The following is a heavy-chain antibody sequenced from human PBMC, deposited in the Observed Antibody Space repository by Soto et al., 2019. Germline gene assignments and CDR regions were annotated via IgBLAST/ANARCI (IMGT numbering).Heavy chain of an antibody. CDR2: IYSSGSP. J-gene: IGHJ6*03. Sequence: PSETLSLTCPVSGGSISGYYWSWIRQPPGKGLEWIGYIYSSGSPNYNPSLKGRAAISVDTSENQTSLRLSSVTAADTAVYYCARVVIVPAARGHYNYFYMDVWGKGTTVTVSS. V-gene: IGHV4-59*08. CDR1: GGSISGYY. D-gene: IGHD2-2*01. CDR3: ARVVIVPAARGHYNYFYMDV.